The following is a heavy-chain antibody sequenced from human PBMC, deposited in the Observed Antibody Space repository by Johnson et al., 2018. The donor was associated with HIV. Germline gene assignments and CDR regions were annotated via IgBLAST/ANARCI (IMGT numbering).Heavy chain of an antibody. CDR3: ARETGDPVVPAARDAFDI. Sequence: EVQLVESGGGLVQPGGSLRLSCAASGFTVSSNYMSWVRQAPGKGLEWVSIVYSGGNTYYTDSVKGRFTISRDNSKNTLYLQMNSLRAEDTAVYYCARETGDPVVPAARDAFDIWGQGTMVTVSS. D-gene: IGHD2-2*01. CDR1: GFTVSSNY. V-gene: IGHV3-66*01. J-gene: IGHJ3*02. CDR2: VYSGGNT.